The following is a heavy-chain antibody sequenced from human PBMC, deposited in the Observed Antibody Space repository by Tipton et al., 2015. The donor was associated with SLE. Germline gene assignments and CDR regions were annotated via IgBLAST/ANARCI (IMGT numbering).Heavy chain of an antibody. CDR3: ASLVVLAAEGLYSFDY. J-gene: IGHJ4*01. Sequence: TLSLTCTVSGGSISSYYWTWIRQPPGKGLEWIGYISWIGSTNYNPSLKSRVTMSVDTSMNQFSLELISGTAADTAVYYCASLVVLAAEGLYSFDYWGHGTLVTVSS. CDR1: GGSISSYY. D-gene: IGHD2-15*01. CDR2: ISWIGST. V-gene: IGHV4-4*08.